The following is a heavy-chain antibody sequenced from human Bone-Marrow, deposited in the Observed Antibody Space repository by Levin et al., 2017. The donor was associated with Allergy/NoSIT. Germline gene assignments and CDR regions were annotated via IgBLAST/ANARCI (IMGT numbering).Heavy chain of an antibody. V-gene: IGHV1-69*04. J-gene: IGHJ4*02. CDR1: GGTFSSYA. Sequence: AASVKVSCKASGGTFSSYAISWVRQAPGQGLEWMGRIIPILGIANYAQKFQGRVTITADKSTSTAYMELSSLRSEDTAVYYCARSGSVLYAKPRKIRWLQLRSWEKPGIDYWGQGTLVTVSS. CDR3: ARSGSVLYAKPRKIRWLQLRSWEKPGIDY. D-gene: IGHD5-24*01. CDR2: IIPILGIA.